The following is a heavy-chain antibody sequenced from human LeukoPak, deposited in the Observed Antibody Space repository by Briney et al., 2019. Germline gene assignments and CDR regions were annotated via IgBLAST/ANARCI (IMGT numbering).Heavy chain of an antibody. CDR2: IWPSGST. Sequence: SGTLSLTCSVSGGSISSGPYFWGGFRRSPGRGLGWFGYIWPSGSTNYNPSLSGRVAISLDKSRNHFTLMVTAVTAADTAFYYCARKGPEHLPTYFDHWGRGILVTVSS. CDR3: ARKGPEHLPTYFDH. J-gene: IGHJ4*02. D-gene: IGHD2-21*01. V-gene: IGHV4-30-2*06. CDR1: GGSISSGPYF.